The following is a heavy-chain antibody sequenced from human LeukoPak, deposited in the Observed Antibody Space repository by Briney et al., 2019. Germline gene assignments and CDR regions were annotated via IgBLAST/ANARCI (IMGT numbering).Heavy chain of an antibody. V-gene: IGHV4-34*01. Sequence: SETLSLTCAVSGVSFNDYYLNWARQPPGKGLEWIGEINHSGYTNDSPSLKSRVNLSIDTSRKQFSLNLRSVTVADTGIYYCTRMTTGHDYWGQGTLVTVSS. CDR3: TRMTTGHDY. CDR1: GVSFNDYY. J-gene: IGHJ4*02. CDR2: INHSGYT. D-gene: IGHD4-17*01.